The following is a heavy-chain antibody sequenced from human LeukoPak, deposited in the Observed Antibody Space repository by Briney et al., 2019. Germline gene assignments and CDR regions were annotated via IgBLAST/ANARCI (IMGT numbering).Heavy chain of an antibody. D-gene: IGHD2-15*01. CDR3: AKNGTPGRVLLAATRYNWFDP. CDR1: GGFISSGGYY. J-gene: IGHJ5*02. CDR2: IHNSGNT. V-gene: IGHV4-30-2*01. Sequence: PSETLSLTCTVSGGFISSGGYYWSWIRQPPGKGLEWIGHIHNSGNTYYKSSLKSRVTISVDTSKNQFSLKLSSVTAADTAVYYCAKNGTPGRVLLAATRYNWFDPWGQGTLVTVSS.